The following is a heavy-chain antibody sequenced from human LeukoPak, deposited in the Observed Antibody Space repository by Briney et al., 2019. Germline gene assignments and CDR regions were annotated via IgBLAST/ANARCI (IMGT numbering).Heavy chain of an antibody. CDR1: GFTFSGYA. J-gene: IGHJ4*02. CDR2: IIGRGGST. D-gene: IGHD3-16*02. Sequence: PGGSLGLSCEASGFTFSGYAMSWVRQPPGKGREWVSPIIGRGGSTYYADSVKGRFTISRDNSKNTLYLQMNSLRAEDTAVYYCAKDRDMITFGGVIVRPFDYWGQGTLVTVSS. V-gene: IGHV3-23*01. CDR3: AKDRDMITFGGVIVRPFDY.